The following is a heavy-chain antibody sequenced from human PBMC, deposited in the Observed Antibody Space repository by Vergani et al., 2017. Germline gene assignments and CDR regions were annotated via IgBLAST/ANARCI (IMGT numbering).Heavy chain of an antibody. CDR1: GGSFSGYY. CDR3: ARGGCSSTSCYSWYFDL. J-gene: IGHJ2*01. Sequence: QVQLQQWGAGLLKPSETLSLTCAVYGGSFSGYYWSWIRQPPGKGLEWIGEINHSGSTNYNPSLKSRVTISVDTSKNQLSLKLSSVTAADTAVYYCARGGCSSTSCYSWYFDLWGRGTLVTVSS. CDR2: INHSGST. V-gene: IGHV4-34*01. D-gene: IGHD2-2*01.